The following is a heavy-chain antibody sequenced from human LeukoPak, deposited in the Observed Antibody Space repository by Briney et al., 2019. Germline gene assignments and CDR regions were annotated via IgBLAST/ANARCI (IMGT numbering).Heavy chain of an antibody. Sequence: PSETLSLTCAVYGGSFSGYYWSWIRQPPGKGLEWIGEINHSGSTNYNPSLKSRVTISVDTSKNQFSLKLSSVTAADTAVYYCARGGDYDIDYWGQGTLVTVSS. J-gene: IGHJ4*02. CDR1: GGSFSGYY. D-gene: IGHD4-17*01. V-gene: IGHV4-34*01. CDR3: ARGGDYDIDY. CDR2: INHSGST.